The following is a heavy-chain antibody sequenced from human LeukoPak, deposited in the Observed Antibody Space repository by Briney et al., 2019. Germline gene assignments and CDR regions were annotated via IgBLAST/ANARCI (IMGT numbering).Heavy chain of an antibody. CDR2: LSYDGTNK. J-gene: IGHJ4*02. D-gene: IGHD4-17*01. V-gene: IGHV3-30*18. Sequence: GGSLRLSCAASGFXFSSYGIHWVRQAPGKGLEWVAALSYDGTNKWYVDSVKGRFTISRDNSKNTLYLQMNSLRPEDTAVYYCAKRGDYGAYPYYFDYWGQGTLVTVSS. CDR3: AKRGDYGAYPYYFDY. CDR1: GFXFSSYG.